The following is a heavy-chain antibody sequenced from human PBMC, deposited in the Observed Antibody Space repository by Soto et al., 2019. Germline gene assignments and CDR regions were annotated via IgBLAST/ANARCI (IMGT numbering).Heavy chain of an antibody. D-gene: IGHD1-7*01. V-gene: IGHV3-30*03. CDR2: ISYDGSNK. CDR3: ARSLPGTYGAFDL. J-gene: IGHJ3*01. CDR1: GFTFSSYG. Sequence: QVQLVESGGGVVQPGRSLRLSCAASGFTFSSYGMHWVRQAPGKGLEWVAVISYDGSNKYYADSVKGRFTISRDNSKNTLYLQMNSLRAEDTAVYYCARSLPGTYGAFDLWGQGTMVTVSS.